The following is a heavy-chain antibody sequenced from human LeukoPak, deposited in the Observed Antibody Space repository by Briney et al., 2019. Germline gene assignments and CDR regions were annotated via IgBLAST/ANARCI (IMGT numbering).Heavy chain of an antibody. CDR2: ISYDGSNE. V-gene: IGHV3-30-3*01. D-gene: IGHD2/OR15-2a*01. Sequence: PGGSLRLSCAASGFTFSSYALHWVRQAPGKGLEWVAVISYDGSNEYYADSVKGRFTISRDNSKNTLYLQMNSLRAEDTAIYYCAKDLWPNYYYYYGMDVWGQGTTVTVSS. CDR3: AKDLWPNYYYYYGMDV. CDR1: GFTFSSYA. J-gene: IGHJ6*02.